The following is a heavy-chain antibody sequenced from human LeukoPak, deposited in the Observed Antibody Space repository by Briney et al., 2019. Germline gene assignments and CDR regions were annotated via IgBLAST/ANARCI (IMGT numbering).Heavy chain of an antibody. V-gene: IGHV4-59*01. J-gene: IGHJ5*02. D-gene: IGHD4-23*01. Sequence: PSETLSLTCSVSGGSIKNYWSWIRQPPGKGLEWLSNIYFGGTTDYNSSLKSRLTISVDTFKNQLSLNLQSVTAADTATYYCARHRSDTGGKKGVNWFDPWGQGTLVTVSS. CDR2: IYFGGTT. CDR3: ARHRSDTGGKKGVNWFDP. CDR1: GGSIKNY.